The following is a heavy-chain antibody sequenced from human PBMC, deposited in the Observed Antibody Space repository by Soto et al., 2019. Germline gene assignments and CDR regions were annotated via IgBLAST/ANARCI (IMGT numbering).Heavy chain of an antibody. Sequence: QVQLVESGGGVVQPGRSLRLSCAASGFTFSSYAMHWVRQAPGKGLEWVAGISYDGSNKYYADSVKGRFTISRDNSKNTLYLQMNSLRDEDTAVYYCARVSSDFWSGYYSWWGQGTLVTVSS. CDR3: ARVSSDFWSGYYSW. V-gene: IGHV3-30-3*01. CDR1: GFTFSSYA. CDR2: ISYDGSNK. D-gene: IGHD3-3*01. J-gene: IGHJ4*02.